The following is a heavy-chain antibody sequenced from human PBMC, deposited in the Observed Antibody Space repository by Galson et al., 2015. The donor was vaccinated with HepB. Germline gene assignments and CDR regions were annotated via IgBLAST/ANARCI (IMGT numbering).Heavy chain of an antibody. CDR2: VDPEDGET. CDR1: GYTFTDYY. V-gene: IGHV1-69-2*01. CDR3: ATGVEWCSSTSCYGGPTDY. Sequence: VKVSCKVSGYTFTDYYMHWVQQAPGKGLEWMGLVDPEDGETIYAEKFQGRVTITADTSTDIAYMELSSLRSEDTAVYYCATGVEWCSSTSCYGGPTDYWGQGTLVTVSS. D-gene: IGHD2-2*01. J-gene: IGHJ4*02.